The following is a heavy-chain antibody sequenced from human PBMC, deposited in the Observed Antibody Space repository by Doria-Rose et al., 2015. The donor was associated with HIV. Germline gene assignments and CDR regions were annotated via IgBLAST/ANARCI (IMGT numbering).Heavy chain of an antibody. D-gene: IGHD3-10*01. CDR1: GGPISSYY. J-gene: IGHJ6*03. Sequence: VQLQESGPGLVKPAETLSLTCTVSGGPISSYYWNWIRQPPGKGLEWIGYIYSSGSTRYNSSLKSRVTISIDTSKNQFSLKPSSVTAADTAVYYCARFRPSRGIYYSLDVWGKGTTVTVSS. CDR2: IYSSGST. V-gene: IGHV4-4*09. CDR3: ARFRPSRGIYYSLDV.